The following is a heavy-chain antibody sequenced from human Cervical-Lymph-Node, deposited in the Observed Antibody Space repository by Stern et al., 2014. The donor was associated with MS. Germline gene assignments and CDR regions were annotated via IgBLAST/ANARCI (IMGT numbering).Heavy chain of an antibody. CDR3: TSLLRGYGVDV. CDR1: GYSFIGYY. V-gene: IGHV1-2*02. CDR2: INPNCGGT. Sequence: QVQLVQSGAELKKPGASVNVSCKASGYSFIGYYMHWVRQGPGQGLELMGWINPNCGGTQFAEKFQGRVTMTSDTSMSTAYLELSSLRPDDTAVYYCTSLLRGYGVDVWGQGTTVTVSS. J-gene: IGHJ6*02.